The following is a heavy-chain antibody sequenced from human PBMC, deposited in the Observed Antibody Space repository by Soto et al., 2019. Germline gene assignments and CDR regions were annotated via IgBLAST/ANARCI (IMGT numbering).Heavy chain of an antibody. CDR2: IYHSGST. CDR3: ARHRPQGDGIKKGFDY. D-gene: IGHD3-16*01. J-gene: IGHJ4*02. V-gene: IGHV4-4*02. CDR1: GDSINSDNW. Sequence: SETLSLTCAVSGDSINSDNWWSWVRQPPGKGLEWIGEIYHSGSTSYNPSLKSRVVISVDKSKNQFSLQLTSVTAADTAVYYCARHRPQGDGIKKGFDYWGQGTLVTVS.